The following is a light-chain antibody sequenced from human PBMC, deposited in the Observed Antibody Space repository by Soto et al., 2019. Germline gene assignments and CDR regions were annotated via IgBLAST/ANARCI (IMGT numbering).Light chain of an antibody. V-gene: IGLV1-51*01. J-gene: IGLJ3*02. CDR2: DNN. CDR3: GTWDSSLSAPNCV. Sequence: QSVLTQPPSVSAAPGQKVTISCSGSISNIGKNYVSWYQQLPGTAPKVLIYDNNKRPSGIPDRFSGSKSGTSATLGITGLQTGDEADYYCGTWDSSLSAPNCVFGGGTKLTVL. CDR1: ISNIGKNY.